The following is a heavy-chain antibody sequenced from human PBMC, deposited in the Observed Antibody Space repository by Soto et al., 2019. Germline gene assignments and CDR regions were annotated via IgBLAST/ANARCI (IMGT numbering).Heavy chain of an antibody. CDR2: ISAYNGNT. D-gene: IGHD3-10*01. CDR1: GYTFTSYG. V-gene: IGHV1-18*01. J-gene: IGHJ4*02. Sequence: ASVKVSCKASGYTFTSYGISWVRQAPGQGLEWMGWISAYNGNTNYAQKLQGRVTMTTDTSTSTAYMELSSLKASDTAMYYCARLLTYYGSGNYFDYWGQGTLVTVSS. CDR3: ARLLTYYGSGNYFDY.